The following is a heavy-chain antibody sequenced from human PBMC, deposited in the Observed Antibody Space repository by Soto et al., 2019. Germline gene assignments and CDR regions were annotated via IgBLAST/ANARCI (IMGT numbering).Heavy chain of an antibody. CDR3: ASGGAGSGPFTWELPDH. D-gene: IGHD1-26*01. V-gene: IGHV1-45*02. CDR2: ITPFSGDV. CDR1: GNTFTYRY. J-gene: IGHJ4*02. Sequence: QMQLVQSGAEVKKTGSTVTVSCKALGNTFTYRYLHWVRQAPGQALESRRWITPFSGDVHYAQKFEERVTITRDRSINTAYMRMSSLGSEDTDMYYCASGGAGSGPFTWELPDHWGQGTLVTVSA.